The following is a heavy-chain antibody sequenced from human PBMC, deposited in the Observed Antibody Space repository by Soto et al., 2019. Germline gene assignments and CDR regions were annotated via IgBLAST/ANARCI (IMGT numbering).Heavy chain of an antibody. J-gene: IGHJ4*02. Sequence: QVQLQESGPGLVKPSGTLSLTCAVSGGSISSSNWWSWVRQPPGKGLEWIGEIYHSGSTNYNPSLKSRATISVDKSKNQYSLKLSSVTAADTAVDYCASDPFSTVTKNWGQGTLVTVSS. CDR1: GGSISSSNW. V-gene: IGHV4-4*02. CDR3: ASDPFSTVTKN. D-gene: IGHD4-17*01. CDR2: IYHSGST.